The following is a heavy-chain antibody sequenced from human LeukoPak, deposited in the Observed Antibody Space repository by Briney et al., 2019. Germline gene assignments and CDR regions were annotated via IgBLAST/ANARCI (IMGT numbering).Heavy chain of an antibody. CDR1: GFTFSSYG. CDR2: IRYDGSNK. CDR3: AKDPYRSSWYSENWFDP. Sequence: PGGSLRLTCAASGFTFSSYGMHWVRQAPGKGLEWVAFIRYDGSNKDYADSVKGRFTISRDNSKNTLYLQMNSLRAEDTGVYYCAKDPYRSSWYSENWFDPWGQGTLVTVSS. V-gene: IGHV3-30*02. D-gene: IGHD6-13*01. J-gene: IGHJ5*02.